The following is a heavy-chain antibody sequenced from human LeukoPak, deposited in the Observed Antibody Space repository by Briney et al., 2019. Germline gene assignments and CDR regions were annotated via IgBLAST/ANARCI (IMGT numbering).Heavy chain of an antibody. CDR3: AKFMGRIVVVPAASFDY. CDR1: GFTFSSYA. CDR2: ISGSGGST. Sequence: GGSLRLSCAASGFTFSSYAMSWVRQAPGKGLEWVSAISGSGGSTYYAGSVKGRFTISRDNSKNTLYLQMNSLRAEDTAVYYCAKFMGRIVVVPAASFDYWGQGTLVTVSS. V-gene: IGHV3-23*01. D-gene: IGHD2-2*01. J-gene: IGHJ4*02.